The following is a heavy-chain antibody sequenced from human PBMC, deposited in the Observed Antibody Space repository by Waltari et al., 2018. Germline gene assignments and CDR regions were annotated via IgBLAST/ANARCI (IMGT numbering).Heavy chain of an antibody. CDR3: AKSLDATTMTASDY. J-gene: IGHJ4*02. V-gene: IGHV3-49*03. CDR1: GFPFRATG. Sequence: EVDLVQSGGGLVQPGRSLTLHCRGAGFPFRATGIAWFRKAPGKGLEWVGFMRPQAYIDPTKYAAPVRGRFHISRDDSESIAYLQMNSLKKEDTAVYYCAKSLDATTMTASDYWGQGTLVTVSS. CDR2: MRPQAYIDPT.